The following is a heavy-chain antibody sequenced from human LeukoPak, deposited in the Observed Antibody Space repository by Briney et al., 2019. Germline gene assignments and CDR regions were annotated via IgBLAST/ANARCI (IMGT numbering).Heavy chain of an antibody. CDR2: INSDGSST. CDR3: AIRGEHLTLAS. CDR1: GFTFSSYW. J-gene: IGHJ4*02. D-gene: IGHD3-16*01. Sequence: QSGGGLRLSCAASGFTFSSYWMHWVRQAPGKGLVWVSRINSDGSSTNYADSVKGRFTISRDNAKNTLYLQMNSLRAEDTAVYYCAIRGEHLTLASWGQGALVTSST. V-gene: IGHV3-74*01.